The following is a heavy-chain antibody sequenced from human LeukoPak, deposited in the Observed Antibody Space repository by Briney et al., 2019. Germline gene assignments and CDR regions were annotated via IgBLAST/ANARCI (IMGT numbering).Heavy chain of an antibody. D-gene: IGHD5-12*01. Sequence: GESLKISCKGSGYSFTSYWIGWVRQMPGKGLEWMGIIYPGDSDTRYSPSFQGQVTISADKSISTAYLQWSSLKASDTAMYYCARVGQVDIVATNHLWIGYLDYWGQGTLVTVSS. CDR3: ARVGQVDIVATNHLWIGYLDY. J-gene: IGHJ4*02. CDR1: GYSFTSYW. CDR2: IYPGDSDT. V-gene: IGHV5-51*01.